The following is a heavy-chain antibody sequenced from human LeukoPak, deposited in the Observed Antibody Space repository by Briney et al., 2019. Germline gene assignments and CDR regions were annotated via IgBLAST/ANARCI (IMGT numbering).Heavy chain of an antibody. CDR2: INHSGST. CDR3: AGTVAGTLDI. D-gene: IGHD6-19*01. V-gene: IGHV4-34*01. CDR1: GGSFSGYY. Sequence: SEALSLTCAVYGGSFSGYYWSWIRQPPGKGLEWIGEINHSGSTNYNPSIKSRVNISVDMSKNQFSLKLSSVAAADTAVYYCAGTVAGTLDIWGQGTMVTVYS. J-gene: IGHJ3*02.